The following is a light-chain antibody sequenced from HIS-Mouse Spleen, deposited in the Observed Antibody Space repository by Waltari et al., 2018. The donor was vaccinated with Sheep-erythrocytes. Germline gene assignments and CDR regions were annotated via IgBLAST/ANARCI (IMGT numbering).Light chain of an antibody. CDR3: QQLNSYPPA. CDR1: QGISSY. CDR2: AAS. V-gene: IGKV1-9*01. Sequence: DIQLTQSPSFLSASVGDRVTITCRASQGISSYLAWYQQKPGKAPTLLIDAASTLQSGVPSRFSGSGSGTEFTLTISSLQPEDFATYYCQQLNSYPPAFGPGTKVDIK. J-gene: IGKJ3*01.